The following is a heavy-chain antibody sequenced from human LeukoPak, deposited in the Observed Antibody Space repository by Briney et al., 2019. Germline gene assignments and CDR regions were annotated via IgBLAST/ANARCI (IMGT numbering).Heavy chain of an antibody. J-gene: IGHJ5*02. CDR1: GYTFIAYY. Sequence: ASVKVSCKASGYTFIAYYMHWVRQAPGQGPEWMGWINPNSGGTSYAQKFQGRVTMTRDTAISTVYMELSRLNLDDTAVYYCARDGLKEIPDVIKFRNWFDPLGQGTLVTVSS. D-gene: IGHD2-2*01. V-gene: IGHV1-2*02. CDR3: ARDGLKEIPDVIKFRNWFDP. CDR2: INPNSGGT.